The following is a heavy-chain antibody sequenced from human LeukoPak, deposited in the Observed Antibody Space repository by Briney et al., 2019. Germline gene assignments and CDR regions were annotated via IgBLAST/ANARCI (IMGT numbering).Heavy chain of an antibody. V-gene: IGHV4-59*01. CDR1: GGSISSYY. Sequence: PSETLSLTCTVAGGSISSYYWSWIRQPPGKGLEWIGYIYYSVSTNYNPSLKRQVTISVDTFKNQFSLKLSSVTAADTDVYYCARETRDGYNYSFDYWGQGTLVTVSS. D-gene: IGHD5-24*01. CDR2: IYYSVST. J-gene: IGHJ4*02. CDR3: ARETRDGYNYSFDY.